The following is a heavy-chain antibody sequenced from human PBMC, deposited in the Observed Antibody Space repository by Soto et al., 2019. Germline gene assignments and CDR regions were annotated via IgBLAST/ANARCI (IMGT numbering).Heavy chain of an antibody. Sequence: ASVNVSFKASGGTFSSYSISWVRQAPGQWLELMGGIIPIFGTANYAQKFQGRVTITADESTRTAYMELSSLRSEDTAVYYCARPSTPRFNLFDPWGQGTLVNVSS. CDR3: ARPSTPRFNLFDP. CDR2: IIPIFGTA. V-gene: IGHV1-69*01. D-gene: IGHD2-15*01. J-gene: IGHJ5*01. CDR1: GGTFSSYS.